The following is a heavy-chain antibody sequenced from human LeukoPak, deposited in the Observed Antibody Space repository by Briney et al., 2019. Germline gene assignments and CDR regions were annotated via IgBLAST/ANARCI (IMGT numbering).Heavy chain of an antibody. Sequence: ASVKVSCKASGYTFTSYYMHWVRQARGQGLEWMGIINPSGGSTSYAQQFQGRVTMTRDTSTSTVYTELSSLRSEDTAVYYCARDLDYYDSSGPGYYAFDIWGQGTMVTVSS. CDR2: INPSGGST. D-gene: IGHD3-22*01. J-gene: IGHJ3*02. CDR1: GYTFTSYY. CDR3: ARDLDYYDSSGPGYYAFDI. V-gene: IGHV1-46*01.